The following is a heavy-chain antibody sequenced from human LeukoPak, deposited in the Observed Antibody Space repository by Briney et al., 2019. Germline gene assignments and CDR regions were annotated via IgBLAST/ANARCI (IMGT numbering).Heavy chain of an antibody. CDR1: GGTFSSYA. J-gene: IGHJ4*02. D-gene: IGHD2-21*02. CDR3: ARDPQAYCGGDCYSDEGPFDY. CDR2: IIPIFGTA. V-gene: IGHV1-69*13. Sequence: GASVKVSCKASGGTFSSYAISWVRQAPGQGLEWMGGIIPIFGTANYAQKFQGRVTITADESTSTAYTELSSLRSEDTAVYYCARDPQAYCGGDCYSDEGPFDYWGQGTLVTVSS.